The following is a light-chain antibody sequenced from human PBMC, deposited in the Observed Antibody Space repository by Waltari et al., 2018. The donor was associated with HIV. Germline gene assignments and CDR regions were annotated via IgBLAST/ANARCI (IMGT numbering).Light chain of an antibody. CDR1: SRSIASNY. V-gene: IGLV6-57*01. J-gene: IGLJ3*02. Sequence: NFMLTQPHSVSESPGKPVTISCTRTSRSIASNYVQWYQHPPGSSPTTVIYEDNQRPSGVPDRFSGSIDSSSNSASLTISGLKTEDEADYYCQSYDSSNQGVFGGGTKLTVL. CDR2: EDN. CDR3: QSYDSSNQGV.